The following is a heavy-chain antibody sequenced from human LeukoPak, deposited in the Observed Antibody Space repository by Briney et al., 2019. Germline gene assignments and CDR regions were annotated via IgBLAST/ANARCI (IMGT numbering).Heavy chain of an antibody. V-gene: IGHV1-2*02. J-gene: IGHJ5*02. Sequence: ASVKVSCKASGYTFTGYYMHWVRQAPGRGLEWMGWIKPNSGGTNYAQKFQGRVTMTRDTSISTAYMELSRLRSDDTAVYYCARSVFGILTGLGDWFDPWGQGTLVTVSS. D-gene: IGHD3-9*01. CDR2: IKPNSGGT. CDR3: ARSVFGILTGLGDWFDP. CDR1: GYTFTGYY.